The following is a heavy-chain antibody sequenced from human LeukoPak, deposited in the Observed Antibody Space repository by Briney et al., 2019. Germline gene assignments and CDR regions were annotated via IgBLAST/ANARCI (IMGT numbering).Heavy chain of an antibody. CDR2: ITAYNGNR. V-gene: IGHV1-18*01. J-gene: IGHJ4*01. Sequence: ASVNVSFKASGGTFSSYAISWVRQAPGQGLEWMGWITAYNGNRLYAQRFQGRITLTTDTSTSTSYMELRSLEYDDTAIYYCARDNDKVVDHWGQGTLVTVSS. CDR3: ARDNDKVVDH. D-gene: IGHD1-1*01. CDR1: GGTFSSYA.